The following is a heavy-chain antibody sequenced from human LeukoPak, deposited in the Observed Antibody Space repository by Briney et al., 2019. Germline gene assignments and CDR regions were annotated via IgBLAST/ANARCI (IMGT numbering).Heavy chain of an antibody. J-gene: IGHJ5*02. CDR2: INPKNGGT. CDR1: GHTFTGYY. V-gene: IGHV1-2*02. D-gene: IGHD2-2*02. Sequence: ASVKVSCKASGHTFTGYYIHWVRQAPGQGLEWMGWINPKNGGTKYGQKFQGRVTMTRDTSISTVYMELSRLRFDDTAVYHCGRDRCGSGSCYTGWFDPWGQGTLVTVSS. CDR3: GRDRCGSGSCYTGWFDP.